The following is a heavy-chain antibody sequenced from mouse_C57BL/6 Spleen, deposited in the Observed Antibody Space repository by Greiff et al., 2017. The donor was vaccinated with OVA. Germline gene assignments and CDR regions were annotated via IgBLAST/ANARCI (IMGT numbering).Heavy chain of an antibody. J-gene: IGHJ3*01. V-gene: IGHV5-6*01. CDR1: GFTFSSYG. D-gene: IGHD1-1*01. CDR3: AREGSSYAWFAY. Sequence: EVQLQESGGDLVKPGGSLKLSCAASGFTFSSYGMSWVRQTPDKRLEWVATISSGGSYTYYPDSVKGRFTISRDNAKNTLYLQMSSLKSEDTAMYYCAREGSSYAWFAYWGQGTLVTVSA. CDR2: ISSGGSYT.